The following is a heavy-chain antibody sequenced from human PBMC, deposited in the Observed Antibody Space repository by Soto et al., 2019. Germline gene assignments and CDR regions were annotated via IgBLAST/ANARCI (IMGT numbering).Heavy chain of an antibody. D-gene: IGHD2-15*01. J-gene: IGHJ1*01. Sequence: PGGSLRLSCAASGFTFSGYAMSWVRQAPGKGLEWVSAISGSGGSTYYADSVKGRFTISRDNSKNTLYLQMNSLRAEDTAVYYCATSCGGGSCYPGYWGQRTLVPVSS. V-gene: IGHV3-23*01. CDR3: ATSCGGGSCYPGY. CDR1: GFTFSGYA. CDR2: ISGSGGST.